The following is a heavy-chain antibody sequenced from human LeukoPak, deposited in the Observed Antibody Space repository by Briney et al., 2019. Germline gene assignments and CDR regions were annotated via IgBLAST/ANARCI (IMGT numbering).Heavy chain of an antibody. Sequence: PGGSLGLSCAASGFSFSSYTMNWVRQAPGKGLEWVSSSSSSGDYFHYADSVKGRFTISRDNAKNSLHLQMTSLRAEDTAVYYCASQGGFDDWGQGTLVTVSS. J-gene: IGHJ4*02. CDR1: GFSFSSYT. D-gene: IGHD2-15*01. CDR2: SSSSGDYF. CDR3: ASQGGFDD. V-gene: IGHV3-21*01.